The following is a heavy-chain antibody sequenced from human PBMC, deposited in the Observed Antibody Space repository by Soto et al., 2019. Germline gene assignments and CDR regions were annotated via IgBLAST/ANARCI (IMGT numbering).Heavy chain of an antibody. CDR1: GGSFSGYY. Sequence: QVQLQQWGAGLLKPSETLSLTCAVYGGSFSGYYWCWIRQPPGKGLEWIGEINHSGSTNYNPYLNCRVTLSVDTSKNQFSLKLSSVTAADTAVYCWARAVQWPPNGGRAQCDYWGQGTLVTVSS. J-gene: IGHJ4*02. V-gene: IGHV4-34*01. CDR2: INHSGST. CDR3: ARAVQWPPNGGRAQCDY. D-gene: IGHD6-19*01.